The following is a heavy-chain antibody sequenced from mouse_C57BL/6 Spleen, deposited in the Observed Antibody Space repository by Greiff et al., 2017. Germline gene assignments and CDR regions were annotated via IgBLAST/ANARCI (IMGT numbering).Heavy chain of an antibody. V-gene: IGHV5-17*01. CDR2: ISSGSSTI. Sequence: DVKLVESGGGLVKPGGSLKLSCAASGFTFSDYGMHWVRQAPEKGLEWVAYISSGSSTIYYADTVKGRFTISRDNAKNTLFLQMTSLRSEDTAMYYCARPPYYSNYRYFDVWGTGTTVTVSS. CDR3: ARPPYYSNYRYFDV. D-gene: IGHD2-5*01. J-gene: IGHJ1*03. CDR1: GFTFSDYG.